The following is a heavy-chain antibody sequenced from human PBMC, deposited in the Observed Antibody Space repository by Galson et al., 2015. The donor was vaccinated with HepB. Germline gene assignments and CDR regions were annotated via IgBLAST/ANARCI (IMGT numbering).Heavy chain of an antibody. D-gene: IGHD3-22*01. CDR3: ARDRAGYNYYDSSGYSFPPFDP. CDR2: IIPIFGTA. J-gene: IGHJ5*02. Sequence: SVKVSCKASGGTFSSYAISWVRQAPGQGLEWMGGIIPIFGTANYAQKFQGRVTITADESTSTAYMELSSLRSEDTAVYYCARDRAGYNYYDSSGYSFPPFDPWGQGTLVTVSS. CDR1: GGTFSSYA. V-gene: IGHV1-69*13.